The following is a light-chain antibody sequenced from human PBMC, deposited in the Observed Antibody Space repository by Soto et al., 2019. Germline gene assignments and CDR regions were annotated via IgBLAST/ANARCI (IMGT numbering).Light chain of an antibody. CDR3: QQRSDWPST. CDR1: QSVSSY. Sequence: EIVMTQSPATLSVSPGERATLSCRASQSVSSYLAWYQQKPGQAPRLLIYGVYTRAPGIPARFSGSGSGTDFTLTISSLETEDFAIYYCQQRSDWPSTFGRGTRLEIK. J-gene: IGKJ5*01. V-gene: IGKV3-11*01. CDR2: GVY.